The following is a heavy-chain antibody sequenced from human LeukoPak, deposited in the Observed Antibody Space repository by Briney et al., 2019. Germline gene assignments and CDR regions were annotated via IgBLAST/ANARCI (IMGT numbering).Heavy chain of an antibody. CDR1: GFTFSSYW. Sequence: GGSLRLSCAASGFTFSSYWMNWVRQAPGKGLEWVANIKQDGSEKYYVDSVKGRFTISRDNAKKSLYLQMNSLRAEDTAVYYCARDGFSSGWFIWGQGTMVTVSS. V-gene: IGHV3-7*01. CDR2: IKQDGSEK. D-gene: IGHD6-19*01. CDR3: ARDGFSSGWFI. J-gene: IGHJ3*01.